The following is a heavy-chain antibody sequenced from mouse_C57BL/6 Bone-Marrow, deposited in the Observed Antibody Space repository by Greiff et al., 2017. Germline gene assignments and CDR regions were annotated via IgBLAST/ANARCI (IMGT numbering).Heavy chain of an antibody. CDR2: ISYDGSN. J-gene: IGHJ2*01. CDR1: GYSITSGYY. D-gene: IGHD2-10*02. Sequence: ESGPGLVKPSQSLSLTCSVTGYSITSGYYWNWIRQFPGNKLEWMGYISYDGSNNYNPSLKNRISITRDTSKNQFFLKLNSVTTEDTATYYCARYGPTGYWGQGTTLTVSS. CDR3: ARYGPTGY. V-gene: IGHV3-6*01.